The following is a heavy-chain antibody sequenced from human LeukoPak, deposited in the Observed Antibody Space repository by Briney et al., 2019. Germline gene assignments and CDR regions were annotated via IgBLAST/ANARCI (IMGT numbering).Heavy chain of an antibody. D-gene: IGHD6-19*01. CDR3: ARDLSRWYSSGWQKGKGFDY. CDR1: GFTFSSYG. V-gene: IGHV3-30*03. CDR2: ISYDGSNK. Sequence: PGRSLRLSCAASGFTFSSYGMHWVRQAPGKGLEWVAVISYDGSNKYYADSVKGRFTISRDNSKNTLYLQMNSLRAEDTAVYYCARDLSRWYSSGWQKGKGFDYWGQGTLVTVSS. J-gene: IGHJ4*02.